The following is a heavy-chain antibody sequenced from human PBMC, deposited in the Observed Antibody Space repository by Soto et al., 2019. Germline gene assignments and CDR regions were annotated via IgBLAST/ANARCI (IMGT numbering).Heavy chain of an antibody. V-gene: IGHV1-69*12. CDR1: GGTFSTAT. Sequence: QVQVEQFGAEVKKPGSSVKVSCKASGGTFSTATISWVRQAPGQGLEWMGGIMPIFRTADYAQKFQGRVTITADESTSTAYLELRSLRSEDTAVYYCARDKDRPQLGGNYYYIMDVWGQGTTVTVSS. CDR2: IMPIFRTA. D-gene: IGHD3-3*02. J-gene: IGHJ6*02. CDR3: ARDKDRPQLGGNYYYIMDV.